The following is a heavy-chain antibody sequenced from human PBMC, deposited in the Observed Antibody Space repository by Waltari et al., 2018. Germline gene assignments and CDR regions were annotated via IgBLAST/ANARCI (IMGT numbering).Heavy chain of an antibody. J-gene: IGHJ4*02. CDR2: IYYSGST. Sequence: QVQLQESGPGLVKPSETLSLTCTVPGGSICSHYWSWLRQPPGKGLEWIGYIYYSGSTNYNPSLKSRVTISVDTSKNQFSLKLSSVTAADTAVYYCARALDSSGWYGGWYFDYWGQGTLVTVSS. D-gene: IGHD6-19*01. CDR1: GGSICSHY. CDR3: ARALDSSGWYGGWYFDY. V-gene: IGHV4-59*11.